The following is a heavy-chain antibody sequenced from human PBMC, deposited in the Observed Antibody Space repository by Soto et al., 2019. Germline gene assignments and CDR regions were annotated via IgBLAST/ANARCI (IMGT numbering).Heavy chain of an antibody. CDR1: GFTFSSYT. D-gene: IGHD1-26*01. J-gene: IGHJ5*02. Sequence: GGSLRLSCAASGFTFSSYTMSWVRQAPGKGLEWVSAISGSGGSTYYADSVKGRFTISRDNSKNTLYLQMNSLRAEDTAVYYCAKGPVGSIGPVYWNWFDPWGQGTLVTVSS. CDR2: ISGSGGST. CDR3: AKGPVGSIGPVYWNWFDP. V-gene: IGHV3-23*01.